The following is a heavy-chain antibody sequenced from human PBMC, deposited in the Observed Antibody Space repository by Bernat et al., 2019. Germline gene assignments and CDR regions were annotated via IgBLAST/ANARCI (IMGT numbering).Heavy chain of an antibody. D-gene: IGHD3-10*01. CDR3: AKDGQLTPYFYYYMDV. CDR1: GFTFSSSW. J-gene: IGHJ6*03. V-gene: IGHV3-74*01. CDR2: INSDGSVT. Sequence: EVQLVESGGGLVQPGGSLRLSCAASGFTFSSSWMHWVRQAPGKGLVWLSRINSDGSVTAYADSVKGRFTISRDNAKNTLYLQMNSLRAEDTAVYYCAKDGQLTPYFYYYMDVWGMGTTVTVSS.